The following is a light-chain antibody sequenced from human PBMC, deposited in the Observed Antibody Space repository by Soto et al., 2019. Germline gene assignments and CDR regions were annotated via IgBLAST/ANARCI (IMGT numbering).Light chain of an antibody. CDR2: DVS. J-gene: IGKJ1*01. V-gene: IGKV1-5*01. Sequence: DIQMTQSPSTLSASVRDRVTITCRASQTVSSWLAWYQQKPGKAPKLLIYDVSSLESGVPSRFSGSGSGTEFTLTISSLQPDDFATYYCQQYYSYSRTFGQGTKVDIK. CDR1: QTVSSW. CDR3: QQYYSYSRT.